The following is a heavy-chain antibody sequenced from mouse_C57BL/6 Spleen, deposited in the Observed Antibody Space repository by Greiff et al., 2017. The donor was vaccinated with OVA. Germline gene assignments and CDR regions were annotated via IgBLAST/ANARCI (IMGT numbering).Heavy chain of an antibody. V-gene: IGHV3-6*01. Sequence: EESGPGLVKPSQSLSLTCSVTGYSITSGYYWNWIRQFPGNKLEWMGYISYDGSNNYNPSLKNRISITRDTSKNQFFLKLNSVTTEDTATYYCARGDYGSSEGNYFDYWGQGTTLTVSS. J-gene: IGHJ2*01. CDR2: ISYDGSN. CDR1: GYSITSGYY. CDR3: ARGDYGSSEGNYFDY. D-gene: IGHD1-1*01.